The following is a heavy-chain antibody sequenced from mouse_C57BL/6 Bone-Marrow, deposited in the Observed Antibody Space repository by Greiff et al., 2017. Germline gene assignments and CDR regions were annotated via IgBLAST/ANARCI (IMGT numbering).Heavy chain of an antibody. D-gene: IGHD2-4*01. CDR3: ARGDDYDEWFAY. Sequence: EVQLQESGAELVKPGASVKLSCTASGFNIKDYYMHWVKQRTEQGLEWIGRIDPEDGANKYAPKFQGKATITADTSSNTAYLQLSSLTSEDTAVYYCARGDDYDEWFAYWGQGTLGTVYA. CDR1: GFNIKDYY. J-gene: IGHJ3*01. V-gene: IGHV14-2*01. CDR2: IDPEDGAN.